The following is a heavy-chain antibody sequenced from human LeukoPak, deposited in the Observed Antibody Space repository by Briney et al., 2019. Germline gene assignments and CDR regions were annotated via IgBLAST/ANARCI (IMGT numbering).Heavy chain of an antibody. J-gene: IGHJ6*03. D-gene: IGHD1-26*01. V-gene: IGHV4-34*01. Sequence: PSETLSLTCAVYGGSFSGYYWSWIRQPPGKGLEWIGEINHSGSTNYNPSLKSRVTISVDTSKNQFSLKLSSVTAADTAVYYCARDGSGSYYGYYYYYMDVWGKGTTVTISS. CDR3: ARDGSGSYYGYYYYYMDV. CDR1: GGSFSGYY. CDR2: INHSGST.